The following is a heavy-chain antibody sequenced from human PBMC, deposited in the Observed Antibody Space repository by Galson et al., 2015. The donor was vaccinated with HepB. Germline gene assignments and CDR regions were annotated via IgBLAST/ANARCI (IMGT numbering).Heavy chain of an antibody. V-gene: IGHV1-46*03. Sequence: SVKVSCKASGYSFTTHFMHWVRQAPGHGLEWMGIINPSGGSTGYTKMFQGSTTYAQKFQGRVTMTSDTATSTVYMELTSLTSDDTAVYYCARGMFQGGNGELGTWGQGTLVTVSS. D-gene: IGHD3-10*01. J-gene: IGHJ5*02. CDR3: ARGMFQGGNGELGT. CDR2: INPSGGSTGYTKMFQGST. CDR1: GYSFTTHF.